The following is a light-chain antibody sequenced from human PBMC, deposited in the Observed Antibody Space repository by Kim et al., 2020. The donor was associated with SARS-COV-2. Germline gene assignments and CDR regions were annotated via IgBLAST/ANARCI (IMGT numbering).Light chain of an antibody. V-gene: IGKV1-39*01. CDR1: QSISSY. CDR2: AAS. Sequence: AYVGNRVTITCRASQSISSYLNWYQQKPGKAPKRLIYAASSLQSEVPSRFSGSGSGTDFNLTISSLQPEDFATYYCQQSYSTLWTFGQGTKVDIK. CDR3: QQSYSTLWT. J-gene: IGKJ1*01.